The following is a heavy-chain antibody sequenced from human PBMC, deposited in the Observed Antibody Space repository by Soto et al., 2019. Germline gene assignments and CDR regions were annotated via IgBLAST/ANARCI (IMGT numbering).Heavy chain of an antibody. V-gene: IGHV4-59*01. D-gene: IGHD5-12*01. CDR3: ACGFDGVMRNRHDP. J-gene: IGHJ5*01. CDR2: IYYSGST. Sequence: SETLRHTCTVSAGSISSYYWSWIRLPPGKELEWIGYIYYSGSTNYNPSLKSRVTISVDTSKKQFSLKLSSVTAADTAVYYCACGFDGVMRNRHDPSGRGPLVSGS. CDR1: AGSISSYY.